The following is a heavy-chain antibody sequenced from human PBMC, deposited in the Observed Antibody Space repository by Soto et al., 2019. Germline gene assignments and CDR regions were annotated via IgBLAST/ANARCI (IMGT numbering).Heavy chain of an antibody. D-gene: IGHD6-19*01. CDR3: AKSNSGWYQFDF. V-gene: IGHV3-23*01. J-gene: IGHJ4*02. CDR2: INGGGDRT. CDR1: GFTFSSYA. Sequence: EVQLLESGGGLVQPGGSLRLSCAASGFTFSSYAMSWVRQAPGKGLEWVSGINGGGDRTYYADSVKGRFTISRDNSKNTLYLLMNGVRAEDSALYCGAKSNSGWYQFDFWGQGTLVTVSS.